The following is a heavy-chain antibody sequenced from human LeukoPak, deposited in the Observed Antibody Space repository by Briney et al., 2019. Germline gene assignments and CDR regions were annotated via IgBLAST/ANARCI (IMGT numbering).Heavy chain of an antibody. D-gene: IGHD2-8*02. CDR1: GYTFTSYA. CDR3: ARATGKTSWFDP. V-gene: IGHV1-2*02. Sequence: EASVKVSCKASGYTFTSYAMNWVRQAPGQGLEWMGWINPNSGGTNYAQKFQGRVTMTRDTSISTAYMELSRLRSDDTAVYYCARATGKTSWFDPWGQGTLVTVSS. J-gene: IGHJ5*02. CDR2: INPNSGGT.